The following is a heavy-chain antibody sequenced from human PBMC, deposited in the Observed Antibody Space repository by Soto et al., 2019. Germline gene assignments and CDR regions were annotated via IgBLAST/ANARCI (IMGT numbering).Heavy chain of an antibody. J-gene: IGHJ4*02. D-gene: IGHD6-13*01. CDR3: ARYRREAVAGYTLDN. CDR1: GGSISSNY. V-gene: IGHV4-59*08. Sequence: SETLSLTCTVSGGSISSNYWTWIRQPPGKGLEWIGYVYNSGSTNYNPSLKSRVAISDDTSKSQFSLKVNSMTAADPAVYCCARYRREAVAGYTLDNWGQGILVTVSS. CDR2: VYNSGST.